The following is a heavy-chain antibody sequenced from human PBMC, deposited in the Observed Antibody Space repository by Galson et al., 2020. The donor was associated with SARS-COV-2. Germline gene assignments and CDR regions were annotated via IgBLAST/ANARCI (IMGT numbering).Heavy chain of an antibody. V-gene: IGHV7-4-1*02. CDR1: GYTFTSYS. Sequence: ASVKVSCKASGYTFTSYSMNWVRQAPGQGLEWMGWINTNTGNPTYAQGFTGRFVFSLDTSVSTAYLQISSLKAEDTAVYYCVTYYYDSSGLDAFDIWGQGTMVTVSS. J-gene: IGHJ3*02. CDR3: VTYYYDSSGLDAFDI. CDR2: INTNTGNP. D-gene: IGHD3-22*01.